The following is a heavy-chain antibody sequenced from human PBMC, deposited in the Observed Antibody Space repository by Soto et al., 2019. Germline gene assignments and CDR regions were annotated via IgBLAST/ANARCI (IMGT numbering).Heavy chain of an antibody. CDR2: INSDGSST. J-gene: IGHJ6*03. Sequence: GGSLRLSCAASGFTFSNYWMHLVRQAPGKGLVWVSRINSDGSSTSYADSVKGRFTISRDNAKNTLYLQMNSLRAEDTAVYYCARGGYCSGGSCYSNYYMDVWGKGTTVTVSS. CDR1: GFTFSNYW. V-gene: IGHV3-74*01. D-gene: IGHD2-15*01. CDR3: ARGGYCSGGSCYSNYYMDV.